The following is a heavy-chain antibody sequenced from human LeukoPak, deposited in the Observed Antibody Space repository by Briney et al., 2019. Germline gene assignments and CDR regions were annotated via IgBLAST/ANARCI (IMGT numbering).Heavy chain of an antibody. Sequence: GESLKFSCKCSGYGFTSYWVAWVRQMPGKGLEWMGIIYPGDSDTRYSPSFQGQVTISADKSIGTAYLQWSRLKASDTAMYYCARQLTGTIGYWGQGTLVTVSS. V-gene: IGHV5-51*01. J-gene: IGHJ4*02. CDR1: GYGFTSYW. CDR2: IYPGDSDT. D-gene: IGHD1-7*01. CDR3: ARQLTGTIGY.